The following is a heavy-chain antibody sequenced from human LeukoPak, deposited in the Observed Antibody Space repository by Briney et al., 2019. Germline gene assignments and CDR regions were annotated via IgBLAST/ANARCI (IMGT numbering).Heavy chain of an antibody. V-gene: IGHV3-7*03. D-gene: IGHD3-10*02. CDR1: GFTFSGFW. J-gene: IGHJ5*02. CDR3: TRENYVPDS. Sequence: GGSLRLSCAVSGFTFSGFWMSWVRQTPGKGLEWVASISNGGGATFYGDSVRGRFTVSRDDAKNSLFLQMNGLRSDDTAVYYCTRENYVPDSWGQGTLVTVSS. CDR2: ISNGGGAT.